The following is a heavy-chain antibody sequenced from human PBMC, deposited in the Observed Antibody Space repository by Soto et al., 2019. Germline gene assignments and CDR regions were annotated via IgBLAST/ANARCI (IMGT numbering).Heavy chain of an antibody. CDR1: GYTFTGYY. D-gene: IGHD4-17*01. Sequence: ASVKVSRKASGYTFTGYYMHWVRQAPGQGLEWMGWINPNSGGTNYAQKFQGRVTMTRDTSISTAYMELSRLRSDDTAVYYCARSTTTNYGMDVWGQGTTVTVSS. V-gene: IGHV1-2*02. J-gene: IGHJ6*02. CDR2: INPNSGGT. CDR3: ARSTTTNYGMDV.